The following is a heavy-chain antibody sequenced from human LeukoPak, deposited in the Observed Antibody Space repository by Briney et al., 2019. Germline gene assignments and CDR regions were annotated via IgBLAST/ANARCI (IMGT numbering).Heavy chain of an antibody. D-gene: IGHD2-2*01. CDR1: GFTFSSYG. CDR2: IWYDGSNK. Sequence: GGSLRLSCAASGFTFSSYGMHWVRQAPGKGLEWVAVIWYDGSNKYYADSVKGRFTISRDNSKNTLYLQMNSPRAEDTAVYYCARTDCSSTSCYGGPFDYWGQGTLVTVSS. J-gene: IGHJ4*02. V-gene: IGHV3-33*01. CDR3: ARTDCSSTSCYGGPFDY.